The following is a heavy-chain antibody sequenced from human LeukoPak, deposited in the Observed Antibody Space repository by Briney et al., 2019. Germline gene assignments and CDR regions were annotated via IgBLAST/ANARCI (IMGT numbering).Heavy chain of an antibody. V-gene: IGHV3-48*01. CDR1: GFTFSSYS. Sequence: GGSLRLSCAASGFTFSSYSMNWVRQAPGKGLEWVSYISSSSSTIYCADSVKGRFTISRDNAKNSLYLQMNSLRAEDTAVYYCASGWELLSSYFDYWGQGTLVTVSS. CDR3: ASGWELLSSYFDY. D-gene: IGHD1-26*01. CDR2: ISSSSSTI. J-gene: IGHJ4*02.